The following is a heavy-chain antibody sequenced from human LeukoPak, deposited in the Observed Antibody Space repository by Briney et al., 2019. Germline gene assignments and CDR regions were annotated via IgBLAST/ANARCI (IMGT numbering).Heavy chain of an antibody. CDR3: ARDVGYIVATPSSDY. J-gene: IGHJ4*02. Sequence: ASVKVSCKASGYTFTSYAMHWVRQALGQRLEWMGWINAGNGNTKYSQKFQGRVTITRDTSASTAYMELSSLRSEDTAVYYCARDVGYIVATPSSDYWGQGTLVTVSS. D-gene: IGHD5-12*01. CDR2: INAGNGNT. CDR1: GYTFTSYA. V-gene: IGHV1-3*01.